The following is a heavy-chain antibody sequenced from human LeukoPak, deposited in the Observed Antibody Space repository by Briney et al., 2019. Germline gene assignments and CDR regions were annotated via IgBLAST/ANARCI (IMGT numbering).Heavy chain of an antibody. CDR3: ARGLPFTIVLMVYGNWFDP. D-gene: IGHD2-8*01. Sequence: SETLSLTCAVYGGSFGGYYWSWIRQPPGKGLEWIGEINHSGSTHYNPSLKSRVTISVDTSKNQFSLGLGSVTAADTAVYYCARGLPFTIVLMVYGNWFDPWGQGTLVTVSS. CDR2: INHSGST. CDR1: GGSFGGYY. J-gene: IGHJ5*02. V-gene: IGHV4-34*01.